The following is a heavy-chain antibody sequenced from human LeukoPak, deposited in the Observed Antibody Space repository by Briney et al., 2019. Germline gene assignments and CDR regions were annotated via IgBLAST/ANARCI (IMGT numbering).Heavy chain of an antibody. Sequence: GESPKISCKGSGYIFTNYWIAWVRQMPGKGLEWMGIIYPGDSDTRYSPSFQGQVTISADRSISTAYLQWSSLTASDTAMYYCARSYGNSWFNWGQGTLVTVSS. V-gene: IGHV5-51*01. D-gene: IGHD5-18*01. CDR1: GYIFTNYW. CDR2: IYPGDSDT. CDR3: ARSYGNSWFN. J-gene: IGHJ4*02.